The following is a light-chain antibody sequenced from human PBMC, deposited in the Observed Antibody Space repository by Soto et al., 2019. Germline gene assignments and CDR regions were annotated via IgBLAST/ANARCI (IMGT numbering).Light chain of an antibody. J-gene: IGKJ1*01. CDR3: QQYGSSPRT. CDR2: GAS. Sequence: EVVLTQSPGTLSLSPGERASLSCRASQGVSSNLAWYQQKPGQAPRLLIYGASSRATGIPDRFSGSGSGTDFTLTISRLEPEDFAVYYCQQYGSSPRTFGQGTKVDIK. V-gene: IGKV3-20*01. CDR1: QGVSSN.